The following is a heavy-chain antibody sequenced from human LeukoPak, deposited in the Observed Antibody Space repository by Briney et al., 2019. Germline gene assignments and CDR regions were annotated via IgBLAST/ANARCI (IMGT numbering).Heavy chain of an antibody. D-gene: IGHD5-18*01. Sequence: GGSLRLSCAASGFTFSNYAMHWVRQAPGKGLEWVAFISFDGSDKYYADSVKGRFTISRDNSKNTLYLQMNSLRAEDTAVYYCATEVTDWGQGTLVTVSS. J-gene: IGHJ4*02. V-gene: IGHV3-30-3*01. CDR2: ISFDGSDK. CDR3: ATEVTD. CDR1: GFTFSNYA.